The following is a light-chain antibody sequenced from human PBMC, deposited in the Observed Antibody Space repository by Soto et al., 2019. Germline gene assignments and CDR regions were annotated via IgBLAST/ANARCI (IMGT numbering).Light chain of an antibody. Sequence: QSVLTQPASVSGSPGQSITISCSGTMRDVGAYNLVSWYQQHPGTAPKLIIYEVRKRPSGISSRFSGSRSGNTASLTISGLQPEDEGDYYCSAYAARSTLVFGGGTKLTVL. V-gene: IGLV2-14*02. CDR2: EVR. CDR1: MRDVGAYNL. J-gene: IGLJ3*02. CDR3: SAYAARSTLV.